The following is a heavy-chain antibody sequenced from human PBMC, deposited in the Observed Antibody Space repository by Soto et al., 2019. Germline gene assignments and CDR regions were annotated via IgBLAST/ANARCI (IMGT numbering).Heavy chain of an antibody. CDR3: ARGDYYDSSGPFLDAFDI. CDR1: GFTFSSYS. J-gene: IGHJ3*02. D-gene: IGHD3-22*01. Sequence: GGSLRLSCAASGFTFSSYSMNWVRQAPGKGLEWVSSISSSSSYIYYADSVKGRFTISRDNAKNSLYLQMNSLRAEDTAVYYCARGDYYDSSGPFLDAFDIWGQGTMVTVSS. CDR2: ISSSSSYI. V-gene: IGHV3-21*06.